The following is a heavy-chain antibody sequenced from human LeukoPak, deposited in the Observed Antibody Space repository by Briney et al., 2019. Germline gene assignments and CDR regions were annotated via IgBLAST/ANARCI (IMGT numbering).Heavy chain of an antibody. J-gene: IGHJ3*02. CDR2: INGDGTST. CDR1: GFTFSSYW. V-gene: IGHV3-74*01. Sequence: PGGSLRLSCAASGFTFSSYWMHWVRQAPGKGLVWVSRINGDGTSTDYADSVEGRFSISRDNAKNTLYLQMNSLRSEDTAVYYCAKEPHSDYSDHTDSFDIWGQGTMVTVSS. D-gene: IGHD4-17*01. CDR3: AKEPHSDYSDHTDSFDI.